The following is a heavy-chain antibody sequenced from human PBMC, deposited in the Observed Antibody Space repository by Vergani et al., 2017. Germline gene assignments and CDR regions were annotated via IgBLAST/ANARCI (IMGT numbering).Heavy chain of an antibody. CDR2: IGTAGDT. Sequence: EMQLVESGGGVVRPGGSLRLSCVASGFTFSSYDMHWVRQATGKGLEWVSAIGTAGDTYYPGSVKGRFTISRENAKNSLYLQMNSLRAGDTAIYYYARAVSTTVGDPPGYWGQGTLVTVSS. D-gene: IGHD4-23*01. CDR3: ARAVSTTVGDPPGY. CDR1: GFTFSSYD. V-gene: IGHV3-13*01. J-gene: IGHJ4*02.